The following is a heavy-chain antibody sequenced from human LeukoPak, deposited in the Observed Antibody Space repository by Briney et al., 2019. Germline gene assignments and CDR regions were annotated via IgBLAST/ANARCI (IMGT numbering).Heavy chain of an antibody. V-gene: IGHV3-53*01. CDR2: IYSGGST. Sequence: VGSLRLSCAASGFTVSSNYMSWVRQAPGKGLEWVSVIYSGGSTYYADSVRGRFTISRDNSKNTLYLQMNSLRAEDTAVYYCARGTRVPLWQPDTGGYFDYWGQGTLVTVSS. CDR1: GFTVSSNY. D-gene: IGHD2-21*01. J-gene: IGHJ4*02. CDR3: ARGTRVPLWQPDTGGYFDY.